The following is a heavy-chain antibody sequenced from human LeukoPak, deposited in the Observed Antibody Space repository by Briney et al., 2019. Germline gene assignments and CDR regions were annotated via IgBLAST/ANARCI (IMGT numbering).Heavy chain of an antibody. CDR2: ISSRSRTI. Sequence: GGSLRLSCAASGFTFSSYWMSWVRQAPGKGLEWVSYISSRSRTIYYADSVKGRFTISRDNAKNSLYLQMNSLRAEDTAVYYCARDVYYYDSSGYYLPAGADYWGQGTLVTVSS. D-gene: IGHD3-22*01. CDR3: ARDVYYYDSSGYYLPAGADY. CDR1: GFTFSSYW. J-gene: IGHJ4*02. V-gene: IGHV3-48*01.